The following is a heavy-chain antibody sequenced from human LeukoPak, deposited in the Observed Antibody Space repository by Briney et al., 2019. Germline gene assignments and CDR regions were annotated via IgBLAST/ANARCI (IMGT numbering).Heavy chain of an antibody. CDR2: TRNKANNYDT. CDR1: GYPFSDHY. CDR3: ARWRNGSCSD. J-gene: IGHJ4*02. V-gene: IGHV3-72*01. D-gene: IGHD2-15*01. Sequence: SGGSLRLSWAVSGYPFSDHYIGWVRQAPGKGLEWVGQTRNKANNYDTEYAASIKGRFIISRDDSRNPVYLQMNSLKTESTAVYYCARWRNGSCSDWGQGTLVTDSS.